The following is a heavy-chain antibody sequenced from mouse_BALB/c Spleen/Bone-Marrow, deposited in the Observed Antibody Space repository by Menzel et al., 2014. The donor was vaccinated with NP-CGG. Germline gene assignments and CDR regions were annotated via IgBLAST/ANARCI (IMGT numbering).Heavy chain of an antibody. CDR1: GYTFRSHW. Sequence: QVQLQQSGAELMKPGASVKISCKATGYTFRSHWIEWVKQRPGHGLEWIGEILPGSGSTYYNEKFKGKATFTADTSSNTAYMQLSSMTSEYSAVYYCARGGNFLWYFDVWGAGTSVTVSS. J-gene: IGHJ1*01. D-gene: IGHD2-1*01. CDR2: ILPGSGST. V-gene: IGHV1-9*01. CDR3: ARGGNFLWYFDV.